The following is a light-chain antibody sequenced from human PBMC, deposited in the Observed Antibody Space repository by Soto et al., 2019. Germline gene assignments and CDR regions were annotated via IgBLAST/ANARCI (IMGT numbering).Light chain of an antibody. Sequence: QAVVTQPASVSGSPGQSITISCTGASSDIGSYNFVSWYQQHPGKAPKLMIYADTKRPSGVSNRFSGAKSGNTASLTISGLQAEDESDYYCCSYAGRSTWVFGGGTKLTVL. V-gene: IGLV2-23*01. J-gene: IGLJ3*02. CDR2: ADT. CDR1: SSDIGSYNF. CDR3: CSYAGRSTWV.